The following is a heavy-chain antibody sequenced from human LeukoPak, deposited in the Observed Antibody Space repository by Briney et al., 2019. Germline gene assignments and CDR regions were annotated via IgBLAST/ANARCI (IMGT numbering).Heavy chain of an antibody. D-gene: IGHD3-9*01. J-gene: IGHJ3*02. CDR1: GGSISSYY. Sequence: PSETLSLTCTVSGGSISSYYWSWIRQPTGKGLEWIGYISYSGSTIYNPSLKSRVTISIDTSKNQFSLKLRSVTAADTAIYYCARQGYDILTGYIDAFDIWGQGTMVTVSS. CDR3: ARQGYDILTGYIDAFDI. V-gene: IGHV4-59*08. CDR2: ISYSGST.